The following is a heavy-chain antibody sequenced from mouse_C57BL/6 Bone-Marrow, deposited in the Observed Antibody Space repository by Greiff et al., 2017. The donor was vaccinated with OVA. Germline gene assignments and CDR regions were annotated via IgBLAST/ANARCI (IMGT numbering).Heavy chain of an antibody. Sequence: EVQGVESGGGLVQPGASLRLSCAASGFTFTDYYMSWVRQPPGKAPVWLALIRNNANGYTTEYTVSVKGRFTISRDNSQNILYLQMNTLMAEDSATYYGVKACHCTAYDYDDFDVWGTGTTVTVSS. V-gene: IGHV7-4*01. CDR2: IRNNANGYTT. CDR3: VKACHCTAYDYDDFDV. D-gene: IGHD2-4*01. J-gene: IGHJ1*03. CDR1: GFTFTDYY.